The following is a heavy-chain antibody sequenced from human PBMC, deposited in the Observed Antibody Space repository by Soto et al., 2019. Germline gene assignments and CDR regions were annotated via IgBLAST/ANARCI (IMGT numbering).Heavy chain of an antibody. D-gene: IGHD5-18*01. Sequence: PGGSLRLSCAASGFTFSSYGMHWVRQAPGKGLEWVAVISYDGSNKYYADSVKGRFTISRDNSKNTLYLQMNSLRAEDTAVYYCAKEGYTAMVTGRIYYFDYWGQGTLVTVSS. J-gene: IGHJ4*02. CDR1: GFTFSSYG. V-gene: IGHV3-30*18. CDR2: ISYDGSNK. CDR3: AKEGYTAMVTGRIYYFDY.